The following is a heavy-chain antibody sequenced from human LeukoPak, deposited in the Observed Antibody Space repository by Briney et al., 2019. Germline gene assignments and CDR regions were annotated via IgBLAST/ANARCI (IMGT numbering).Heavy chain of an antibody. CDR1: GRSLGIFY. V-gene: IGHV4-4*07. J-gene: IGHJ6*01. CDR3: ARAIFGDSYHGIDV. Sequence: MASETLSLPCTVCGRSLGIFYWTWLRQPAGKGLEGLGRIFVSGSTNYNPSLKGRVTMSVDTSKKQFSLRLTSISAADTTEYFCARAIFGDSYHGIDVWGQGTTVTV. CDR2: IFVSGST. D-gene: IGHD3-10*01.